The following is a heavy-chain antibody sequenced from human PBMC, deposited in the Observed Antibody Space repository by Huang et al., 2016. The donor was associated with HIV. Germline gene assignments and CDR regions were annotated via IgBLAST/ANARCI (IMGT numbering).Heavy chain of an antibody. J-gene: IGHJ5*02. CDR1: GGSISSSSYY. CDR2: IYNSGNT. Sequence: QLQLQESGPGLVKPSETLSLTCTVSGGSISSSSYYWGWIRQPAGKGLEWIGSIYNSGNTYYNPSLKRRVTISVDTSRTQFALKLSSVTAADTAVYYCAAHGRIVGIPAAPLRFDPWGQGTLVTVSS. V-gene: IGHV4-39*01. CDR3: AAHGRIVGIPAAPLRFDP. D-gene: IGHD6-13*01.